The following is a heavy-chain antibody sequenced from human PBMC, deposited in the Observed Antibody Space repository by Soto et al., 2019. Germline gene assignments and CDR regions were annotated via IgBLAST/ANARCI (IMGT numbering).Heavy chain of an antibody. CDR1: GFTFGSFA. J-gene: IGHJ6*02. CDR2: MSYDGGNN. Sequence: GGSLRLSCAASGFTFGSFAMHWVRQAPGKGLEWVAAMSYDGGNNHYADSVRGRFTISRDNVKTMMYLQMDRLRPDDTSIYYCAAHLGYCGGGGPCSVDVWGQGTTVTAP. V-gene: IGHV3-30-3*01. D-gene: IGHD2-15*01. CDR3: AAHLGYCGGGGPCSVDV.